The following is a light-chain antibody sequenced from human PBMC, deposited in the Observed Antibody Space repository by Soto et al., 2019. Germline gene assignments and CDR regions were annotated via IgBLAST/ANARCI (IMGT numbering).Light chain of an antibody. V-gene: IGKV3-20*01. CDR3: QQYGSSPWT. J-gene: IGKJ1*01. CDR1: QSVSSSY. Sequence: PGERATLSCRASQSVSSSYLAWYQQKPGQAPRLLIYGASSRATGIPDRFSGSGSGTDFTLTISRLEPEDFAVYYCQQYGSSPWTFGLGTTVYI. CDR2: GAS.